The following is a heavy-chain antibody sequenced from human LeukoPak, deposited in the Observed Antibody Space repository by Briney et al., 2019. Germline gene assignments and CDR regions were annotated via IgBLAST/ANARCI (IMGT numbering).Heavy chain of an antibody. J-gene: IGHJ4*02. CDR2: INPSGGST. CDR1: GYTFTSYY. V-gene: IGHV1-46*03. D-gene: IGHD5-18*01. CDR3: ARDQLLDGYSYGYGY. Sequence: GASVKVSCKASGYTFTSYYMHWVRQAPGQGLEWMGIINPSGGSTSYAQKFQGRVTMTRDTSTSTVYMELSSLRSEDTAVYYCARDQLLDGYSYGYGYWGQGTLVTVSS.